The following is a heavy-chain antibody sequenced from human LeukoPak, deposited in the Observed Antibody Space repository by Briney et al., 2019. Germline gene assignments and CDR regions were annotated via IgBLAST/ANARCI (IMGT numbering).Heavy chain of an antibody. CDR2: ISYDGSNK. J-gene: IGHJ4*02. Sequence: GGSLRLSCAASGFTFSSYGMHWVRQAPGKGLEWVAVISYDGSNKYYADSVKGRFTISRDNSKNTLYLQMNSLRAEDTAVYYCARGRPYFDYWGQGTLVTVSS. CDR3: ARGRPYFDY. CDR1: GFTFSSYG. V-gene: IGHV3-30*03.